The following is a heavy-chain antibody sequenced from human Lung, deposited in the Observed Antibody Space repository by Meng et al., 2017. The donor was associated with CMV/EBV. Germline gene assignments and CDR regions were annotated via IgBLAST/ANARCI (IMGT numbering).Heavy chain of an antibody. CDR3: VRDQGGESMIAVLIERFGMDV. Sequence: ASVKVSXKASGYTFTSFDINWVRQATGQGPEWMGWMNPNSGNTGYAQKFQGRVTLTRDTSISTAYMELSSLRSEDTAVYYCVRDQGGESMIAVLIERFGMDVWGQGXTVTVSS. V-gene: IGHV1-8*02. D-gene: IGHD3-22*01. J-gene: IGHJ6*02. CDR1: GYTFTSFD. CDR2: MNPNSGNT.